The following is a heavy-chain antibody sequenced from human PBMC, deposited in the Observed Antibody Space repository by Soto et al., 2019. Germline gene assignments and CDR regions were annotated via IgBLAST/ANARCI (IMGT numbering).Heavy chain of an antibody. CDR1: GFTFSSYE. J-gene: IGHJ6*02. CDR2: ISSSGSTI. D-gene: IGHD2-15*01. V-gene: IGHV3-48*03. Sequence: PGGSLRLSCAASGFTFSSYEMNWVRQAPGKGLEWVSYISSSGSTIYYADSVKGRFTISRDNAKNSLYLQMNSLRAEDTAVYYCARYCSGGSCYTPLYYYGMDVWGQGTTVTVSS. CDR3: ARYCSGGSCYTPLYYYGMDV.